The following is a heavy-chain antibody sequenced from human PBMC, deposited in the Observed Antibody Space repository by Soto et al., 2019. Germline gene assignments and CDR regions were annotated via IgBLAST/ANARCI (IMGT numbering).Heavy chain of an antibody. CDR1: GYTFTSYG. Sequence: ASVKVSCKASGYTFTSYGISWVRQAPGQGLEWMGWISAYNGNTNYAQKLQGRVTMTTDTSTSTAYLELRSLRSDDTAVYYCARDPRKSLSFQKDGYYYYGMDVWGQGTTVTVSS. D-gene: IGHD1-26*01. V-gene: IGHV1-18*01. J-gene: IGHJ6*02. CDR3: ARDPRKSLSFQKDGYYYYGMDV. CDR2: ISAYNGNT.